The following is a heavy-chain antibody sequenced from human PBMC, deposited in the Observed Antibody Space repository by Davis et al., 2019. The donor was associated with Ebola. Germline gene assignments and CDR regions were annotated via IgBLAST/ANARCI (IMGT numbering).Heavy chain of an antibody. Sequence: SVKVSCKASGYTFTNYGISWVRQAPGQGLEWMGGIIPIFGTTKYAQKFQGRVTITADESTRTAYMELSSLRSDDTAVYYCTRGRDCTNGVCYKAHWFDSWGLGTLVTVSS. D-gene: IGHD2-8*01. V-gene: IGHV1-69*13. J-gene: IGHJ5*01. CDR3: TRGRDCTNGVCYKAHWFDS. CDR2: IIPIFGTT. CDR1: GYTFTNYG.